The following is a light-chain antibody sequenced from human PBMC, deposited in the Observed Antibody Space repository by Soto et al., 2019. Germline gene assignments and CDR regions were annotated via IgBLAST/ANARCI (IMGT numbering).Light chain of an antibody. CDR3: QQSNSTPPT. J-gene: IGKJ2*01. V-gene: IGKV1-39*01. CDR2: EAS. CDR1: HNIVTY. Sequence: DIHMAQSPPSLSASVGDRVTITCRASHNIVTYLNWYQQKAGKAPSLLIYEASHLQSGVPFRFFGSGSRTDFTLTIDNLQHEDSATYYCQQSNSTPPTFGPGTKLEIK.